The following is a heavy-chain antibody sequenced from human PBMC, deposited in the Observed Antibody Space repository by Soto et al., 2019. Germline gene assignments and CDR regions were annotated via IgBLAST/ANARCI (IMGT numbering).Heavy chain of an antibody. Sequence: GGSLRLSCAASGFTFSSYAMSWVRQAPGKGLEWVSAISGSGGSTYYADSVKGRFTISRDNSKNTLYLQMNSLRAEDTAVYYCAKAGLYSGYQASGYYFDYWGQGTLVTVSS. CDR2: ISGSGGST. V-gene: IGHV3-23*01. J-gene: IGHJ4*02. CDR3: AKAGLYSGYQASGYYFDY. CDR1: GFTFSSYA. D-gene: IGHD5-12*01.